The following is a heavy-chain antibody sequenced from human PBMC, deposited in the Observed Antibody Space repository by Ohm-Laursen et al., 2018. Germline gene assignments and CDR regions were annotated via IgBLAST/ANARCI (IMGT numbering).Heavy chain of an antibody. D-gene: IGHD1-26*01. CDR3: ATDREPWRD. CDR2: ISSSSTYI. J-gene: IGHJ4*02. V-gene: IGHV3-21*01. Sequence: ETLSLTCAASGFTFSSYSMNWVRQAPGKGLEWVSSISSSSTYIYYADSVKGRFTISRDNAKNSLYLQMNSLRAEDTAIYYCATDREPWRDWGQGTLVTVSS. CDR1: GFTFSSYS.